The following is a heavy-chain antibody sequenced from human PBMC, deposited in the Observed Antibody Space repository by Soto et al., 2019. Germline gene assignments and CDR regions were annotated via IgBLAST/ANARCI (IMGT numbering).Heavy chain of an antibody. CDR2: VSYDGNNK. CDR3: AKDYLSWELDFDS. D-gene: IGHD1-26*01. Sequence: QVQLVESGGSVVQPGRSLRLSCAASGFTFSSYGMHWVRQDPGKGLEWVPVVSYDGNNKYYADSVKGRFTISRDNSKNTLYLQMNSLRAEDTAVYYCAKDYLSWELDFDSWGQGTLVTVSS. V-gene: IGHV3-30*18. J-gene: IGHJ4*02. CDR1: GFTFSSYG.